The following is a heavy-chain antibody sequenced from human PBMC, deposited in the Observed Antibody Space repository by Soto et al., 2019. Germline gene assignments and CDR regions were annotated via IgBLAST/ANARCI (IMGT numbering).Heavy chain of an antibody. CDR3: ATTTGPCY. J-gene: IGHJ4*02. CDR2: ISGSGGST. D-gene: IGHD4-17*01. CDR1: GFTFSSYA. Sequence: EVQLLESGGGLVQPGGSLRLSCAASGFTFSSYAMSWVRQAPGKGLEWVSAISGSGGSTYYADSVKVRFTSSRDSSKNTLYLQMNSLRAEDTAVYYCATTTGPCYWGQGTLVTVSS. V-gene: IGHV3-23*01.